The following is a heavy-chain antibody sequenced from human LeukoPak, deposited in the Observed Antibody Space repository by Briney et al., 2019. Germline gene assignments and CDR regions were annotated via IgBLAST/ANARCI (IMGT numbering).Heavy chain of an antibody. CDR3: ARSDYVWGNYRPIPDY. Sequence: SETLSLTCTVAGGSTSSGGYYWSWIRQHPGKGLGWIGYINYNGVTYYNPSLKSRLTISVVDTSKNQFSLRLNSVTVADTAVYYCARSDYVWGNYRPIPDYWGQGTLVTVSS. CDR1: GGSTSSGGYY. V-gene: IGHV4-31*03. D-gene: IGHD3-16*02. J-gene: IGHJ4*02. CDR2: INYNGVT.